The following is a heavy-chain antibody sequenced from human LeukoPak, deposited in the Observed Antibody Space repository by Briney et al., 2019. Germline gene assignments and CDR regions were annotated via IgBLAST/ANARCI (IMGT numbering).Heavy chain of an antibody. J-gene: IGHJ4*02. CDR3: ATSSRIVGATEGFDY. Sequence: ASVKVSCKASGYTFTGYYIHWVRQAPGQGLEWLGRINPNSGGTNYAQKFQGRVTMTRDTSISTTYMELSRLRSDDTAVYYCATSSRIVGATEGFDYWGQGTLVTVSS. V-gene: IGHV1-2*06. CDR2: INPNSGGT. CDR1: GYTFTGYY. D-gene: IGHD1-26*01.